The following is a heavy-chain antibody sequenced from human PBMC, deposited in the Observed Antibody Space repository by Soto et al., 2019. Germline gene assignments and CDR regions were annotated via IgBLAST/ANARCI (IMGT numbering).Heavy chain of an antibody. D-gene: IGHD3-22*01. CDR3: ARATYYYDSSGYSKAFDI. CDR2: INPNSGGT. CDR1: GYTFTGYH. J-gene: IGHJ3*02. V-gene: IGHV1-2*02. Sequence: AAVKVSCKASGYTFTGYHMHWVRQAPGQGLEWMGWINPNSGGTNYAQKFQGRVTMTRDTSISTAYMELSRLRSDDTAVYYCARATYYYDSSGYSKAFDIWGQGTMVTV.